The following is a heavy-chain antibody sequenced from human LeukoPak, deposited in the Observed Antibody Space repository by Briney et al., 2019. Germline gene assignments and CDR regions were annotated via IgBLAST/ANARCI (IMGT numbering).Heavy chain of an antibody. CDR1: GGTFSSYA. V-gene: IGHV1-69*13. J-gene: IGHJ3*02. Sequence: GASVKVSCKASGGTFSSYAISWVRQAPGQGLEWMGGIIPIFGTANYAQKFQGRVTITADESTSTAYMELSSLRSEDTAVYYCARVQRWLQLNDAFDIWGQGTMVTVSS. D-gene: IGHD5-24*01. CDR3: ARVQRWLQLNDAFDI. CDR2: IIPIFGTA.